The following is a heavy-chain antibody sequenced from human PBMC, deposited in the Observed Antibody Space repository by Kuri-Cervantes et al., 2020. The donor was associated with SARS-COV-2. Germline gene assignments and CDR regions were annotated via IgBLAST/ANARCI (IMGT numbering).Heavy chain of an antibody. J-gene: IGHJ3*02. V-gene: IGHV3-21*01. CDR1: GFTFSSYS. Sequence: LSLTCAASGFTFSSYSMNWVRQAPGKGLEWVSSISSSSAYIYHGDSVKGRFIISRDNAKNSLYLQMTSLRAEDTAVYYCAREIEGFDIWGRGTMVTVSS. CDR2: ISSSSAYI. CDR3: AREIEGFDI. D-gene: IGHD2-21*01.